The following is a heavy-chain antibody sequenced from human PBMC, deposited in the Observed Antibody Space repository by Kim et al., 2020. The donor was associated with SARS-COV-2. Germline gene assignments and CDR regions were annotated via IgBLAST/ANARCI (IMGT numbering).Heavy chain of an antibody. CDR3: ARLVGDYDFSAGFDP. J-gene: IGHJ5*02. CDR1: GYSFTSYW. Sequence: GESLKISCKGSGYSFTSYWISWVRQMLGKGLEWMGRIDPSDSYTNYSPSFQGHVTISADKSISTAYLQWSSLKASDTAMYYCARLVGDYDFSAGFDPWGQGTLVTVSS. CDR2: IDPSDSYT. V-gene: IGHV5-10-1*01. D-gene: IGHD3-3*01.